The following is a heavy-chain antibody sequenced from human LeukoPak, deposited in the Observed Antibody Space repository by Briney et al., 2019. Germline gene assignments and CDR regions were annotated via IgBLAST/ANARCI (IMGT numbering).Heavy chain of an antibody. D-gene: IGHD3-10*02. CDR1: GFTFSNYG. Sequence: PGGSLRLSCAASGFTFSNYGMSWVRQAPGKGLEWVSSISSTGGTTYYADSVKGRFTISRDNAKNSLYLQMNSLRAEDTAVYYCARGTMFPYYFDYWGQGTLVTVSS. CDR3: ARGTMFPYYFDY. J-gene: IGHJ4*02. V-gene: IGHV3-23*01. CDR2: ISSTGGTT.